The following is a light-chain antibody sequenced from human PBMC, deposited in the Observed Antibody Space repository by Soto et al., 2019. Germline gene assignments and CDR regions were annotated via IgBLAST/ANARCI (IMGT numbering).Light chain of an antibody. Sequence: QSALTQPASVSGSPGQSITISCTGTSSDVGGYNYVSWYQQHPGKAPKLMIYDVSNRPSGVSNRFSSSKSGNTASLTISGLQAEDEADYYCSSYTSSSTLGLFGTGTKVTVL. CDR1: SSDVGGYNY. CDR3: SSYTSSSTLGL. V-gene: IGLV2-14*01. CDR2: DVS. J-gene: IGLJ1*01.